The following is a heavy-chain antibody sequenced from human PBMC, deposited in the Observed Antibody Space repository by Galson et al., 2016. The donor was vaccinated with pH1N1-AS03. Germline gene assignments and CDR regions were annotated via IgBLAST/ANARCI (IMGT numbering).Heavy chain of an antibody. CDR3: TTVAGTYYNGAY. V-gene: IGHV3-23*01. CDR1: RFIFSSYQ. J-gene: IGHJ4*02. Sequence: SLRLSCAASRFIFSSYQMSWVRQAPGKGLEWVSTYGGSDENTYYADSVKGRFTISRDSSKNTLYLQVNTLRAEDTALYYCTTVAGTYYNGAYWGQGSLVTVSS. CDR2: YGGSDENT. D-gene: IGHD3-10*01.